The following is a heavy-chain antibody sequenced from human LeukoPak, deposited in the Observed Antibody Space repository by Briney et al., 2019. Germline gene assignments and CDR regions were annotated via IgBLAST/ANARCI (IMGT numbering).Heavy chain of an antibody. J-gene: IGHJ4*02. Sequence: GASVKVSCKASGYTFTGYYMHWVRQAPGKGLEWVAFIRYDGSNKYYADSVKGRFTISRDNSKNTLYLQMNSLRAEDTAVYYCAKGRYYDFWSGYYDYWGQGTLVTVSS. CDR1: GYTFTGYY. CDR2: IRYDGSNK. V-gene: IGHV3-30*02. D-gene: IGHD3-3*01. CDR3: AKGRYYDFWSGYYDY.